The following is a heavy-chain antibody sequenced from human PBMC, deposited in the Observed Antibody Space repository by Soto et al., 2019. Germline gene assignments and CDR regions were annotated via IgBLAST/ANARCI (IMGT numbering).Heavy chain of an antibody. CDR3: ARRMGRDFDL. V-gene: IGHV4-4*07. CDR2: ISARGTT. J-gene: IGHJ2*01. D-gene: IGHD2-8*01. CDR1: GDSISNFY. Sequence: QVQLQESGPGLVKPSETLSLICTVSGDSISNFYWSWVRQPTGKGLQSLGRISARGTTNYNTSLLSRVAMSLDTSKNQFSLRLTSLSAADTVGYFCARRMGRDFDLWGRGTLVTVFS.